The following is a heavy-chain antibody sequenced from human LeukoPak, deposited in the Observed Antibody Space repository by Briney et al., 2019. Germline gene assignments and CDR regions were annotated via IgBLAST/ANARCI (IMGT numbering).Heavy chain of an antibody. D-gene: IGHD3-3*01. V-gene: IGHV3-23*01. Sequence: GGSLRLSCAASGFTFSSYAMSWVRQAPGKGLEWVSAISGGGGSTYYADSAKGRFTISRDNSKNTLYLQMNSLRAEDTAVYYCAKEGPTSSYYDFWSGYSDYWGQGTLVTVSS. CDR1: GFTFSSYA. J-gene: IGHJ4*02. CDR3: AKEGPTSSYYDFWSGYSDY. CDR2: ISGGGGST.